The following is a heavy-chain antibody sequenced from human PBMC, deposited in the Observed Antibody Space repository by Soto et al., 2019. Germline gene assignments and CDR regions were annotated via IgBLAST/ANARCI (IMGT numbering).Heavy chain of an antibody. CDR1: GYTFTSYA. J-gene: IGHJ6*02. V-gene: IGHV1-3*01. CDR2: INAGNGNT. Sequence: QVQLVQSGAEVKKPGASVKVSCKASGYTFTSYAMHWVRQAPGQRPEWMGWINAGNGNTKYSQKFQGRVTITRDTSARTTYMELSSVRTENTVVFYCVRERGDTDVWGQGTTVTVSS. CDR3: VRERGDTDV. D-gene: IGHD3-9*01.